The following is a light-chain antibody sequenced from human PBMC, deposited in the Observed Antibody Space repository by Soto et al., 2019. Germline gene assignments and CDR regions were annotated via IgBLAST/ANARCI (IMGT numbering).Light chain of an antibody. CDR3: QQYSSLWT. Sequence: EIVLTQSPGTLSLSPGERATLSCRTSQSVSNNYLAWYQQKPGQAPRLLIYGASSRATGIPDRFSGSGSGTDLTLSNSRLEPEDFAVYYCQQYSSLWTVGQGNKVEIK. J-gene: IGKJ1*01. CDR1: QSVSNNY. CDR2: GAS. V-gene: IGKV3-20*01.